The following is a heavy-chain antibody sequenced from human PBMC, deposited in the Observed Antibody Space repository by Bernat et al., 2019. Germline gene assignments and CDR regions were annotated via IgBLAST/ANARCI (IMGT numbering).Heavy chain of an antibody. D-gene: IGHD5-12*01. CDR1: GFTFSSSE. CDR2: IVSSGSPI. J-gene: IGHJ4*02. Sequence: EVQLVESGGGLVQPGGSLRLSCAASGFTFSSSEMNWVRQTPGKGLEWVSYIVSSGSPIYYADSVKGRFTISRDNAKNSLYLQMNSLRVEDTAVYYCARDLGEYSGYDAFDYWGQGTLVTVSS. V-gene: IGHV3-48*03. CDR3: ARDLGEYSGYDAFDY.